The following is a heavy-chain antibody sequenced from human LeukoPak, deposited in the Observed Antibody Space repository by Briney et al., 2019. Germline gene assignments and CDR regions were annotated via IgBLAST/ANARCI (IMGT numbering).Heavy chain of an antibody. V-gene: IGHV3-48*01. CDR1: GFIFSDYN. CDR2: ISSSGNII. Sequence: PGGSLRLSCAASGFIFSDYNMHWVRQVPGKGLESVSYISSSGNIIYYADSMQGRFTISRDNAQNSLYLQMNSLKVEDTAVYYCARVLFYGSGSPHLDCWGQGTLVTVSS. D-gene: IGHD3-10*01. J-gene: IGHJ4*02. CDR3: ARVLFYGSGSPHLDC.